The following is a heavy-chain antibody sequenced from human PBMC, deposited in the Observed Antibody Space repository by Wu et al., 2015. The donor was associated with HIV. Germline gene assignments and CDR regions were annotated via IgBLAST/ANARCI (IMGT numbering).Heavy chain of an antibody. V-gene: IGHV1-69*05. Sequence: QAQLVQFGAEVKKPGSSVKVTCKASGDGFTSYAVSWVRQAPGQGLEWMGGINPLFGTTKHAQKFLDRVAFTTDESKSTVYMDLNSLRSEDTAVYYCARNTDSVATSLYSLGVWGQGTTVIVSS. J-gene: IGHJ6*02. CDR3: ARNTDSVATSLYSLGV. D-gene: IGHD5-12*01. CDR1: GDGFTSYA. CDR2: INPLFGTT.